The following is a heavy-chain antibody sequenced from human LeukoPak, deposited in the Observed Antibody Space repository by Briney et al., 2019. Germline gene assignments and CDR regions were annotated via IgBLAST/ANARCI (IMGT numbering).Heavy chain of an antibody. CDR1: GFTFSSYW. CDR3: ATGYCSGGSCYARPPAY. Sequence: PGGSLRLSCAASGFTFSSYWMHWVRQAPGKGLVWVSRINSDGSSTSYADSVKGRFTISRDNAKNTLYLQMNSLRAEDTAVYYCATGYCSGGSCYARPPAYWGQGTLVTVSS. D-gene: IGHD2-15*01. J-gene: IGHJ4*02. V-gene: IGHV3-74*01. CDR2: INSDGSST.